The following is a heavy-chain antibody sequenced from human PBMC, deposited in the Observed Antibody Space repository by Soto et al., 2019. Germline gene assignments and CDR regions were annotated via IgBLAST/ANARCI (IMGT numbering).Heavy chain of an antibody. CDR1: GFTFSGSA. CDR3: TRAYYDTSAYYPDN. D-gene: IGHD3-22*01. V-gene: IGHV3-73*01. Sequence: GGSLRLSCAASGFTFSGSAMHWVRQASGKGLEWVGRIRIKASNYATAYAASVRGRFTISRDDVNNTLYLQMSSLKTEDTAVYYCTRAYYDTSAYYPDNWGQGTLVTVSS. J-gene: IGHJ4*02. CDR2: IRIKASNYAT.